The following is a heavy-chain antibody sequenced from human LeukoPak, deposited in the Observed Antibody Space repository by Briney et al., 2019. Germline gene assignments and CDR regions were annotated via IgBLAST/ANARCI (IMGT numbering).Heavy chain of an antibody. J-gene: IGHJ4*02. CDR2: ISGSGGST. V-gene: IGHV3-23*01. CDR3: AKNGYDPDY. Sequence: PGGSLRLSCAASGFTFSSYGMSWVRQAPGKGLEWVSSISGSGGSTYYADSVKGRFTISRDNSKNTLYLQMNSLRADEDTAVYYCAKNGYDPDYWGQGTLVTVSS. D-gene: IGHD3-16*01. CDR1: GFTFSSYG.